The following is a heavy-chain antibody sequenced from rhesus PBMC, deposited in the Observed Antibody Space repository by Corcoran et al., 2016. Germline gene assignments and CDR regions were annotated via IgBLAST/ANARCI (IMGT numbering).Heavy chain of an antibody. Sequence: QLQLQESGPGLVKPSETLSLTCAVSGGSISSSYWSWIRPAPGKGRECIGYLYGTGSSTNYHPSLKSRVALSVDTSKNSLSLKLRSVTAADTAVYFCAKIRGGSSKTWYFDIWGPGTPISVSS. CDR3: AKIRGGSSKTWYFDI. CDR2: LYGTGSST. V-gene: IGHV4-169*01. D-gene: IGHD6-25*01. CDR1: GGSISSSY. J-gene: IGHJ2*01.